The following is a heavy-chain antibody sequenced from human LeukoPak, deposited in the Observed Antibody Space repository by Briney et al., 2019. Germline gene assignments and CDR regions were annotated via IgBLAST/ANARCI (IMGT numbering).Heavy chain of an antibody. CDR2: ISGSGTNT. J-gene: IGHJ4*02. CDR3: AKPARTDYADY. D-gene: IGHD1-14*01. CDR1: GFTFSSYA. Sequence: GESLRLSCAASGFTFSSYAMSWVRQAPGKGLEWVSAISGSGTNTYYADSVKGRFTISRDNSKNSLYLQVNSLRAEDTAVYYCAKPARTDYADYWGQGTLVTVSS. V-gene: IGHV3-23*01.